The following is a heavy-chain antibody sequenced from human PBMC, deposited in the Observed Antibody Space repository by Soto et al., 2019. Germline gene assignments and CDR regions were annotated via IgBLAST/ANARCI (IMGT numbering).Heavy chain of an antibody. CDR2: IIPIFATA. Sequence: QVQLVQSGAEVKKPGSSVKVSCKASGGTFSNYAISWVRQAPGQGLEWMGGIIPIFATANYAQKFQGRVTITADESTSTAYRELSSLRSEDTAVYYCARGRYCSGGSCYSSFDIWGQGTMVTVSS. CDR1: GGTFSNYA. CDR3: ARGRYCSGGSCYSSFDI. J-gene: IGHJ3*02. V-gene: IGHV1-69*01. D-gene: IGHD2-15*01.